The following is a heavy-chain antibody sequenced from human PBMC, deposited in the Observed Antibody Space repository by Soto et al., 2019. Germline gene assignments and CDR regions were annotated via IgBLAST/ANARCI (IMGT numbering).Heavy chain of an antibody. CDR1: GYIFTNYW. CDR3: ARQGRDGHNQGYGMDV. CDR2: IYPGDSDT. Sequence: LGESLKISCQGSGYIFTNYWIGWVRQMPGKGLEWMGIIYPGDSDTRYSPSFQGHVTISADRSINTAYLQWSSLKASDTAMYYCARQGRDGHNQGYGMDVWGQGTTVTVSS. J-gene: IGHJ6*02. V-gene: IGHV5-51*01.